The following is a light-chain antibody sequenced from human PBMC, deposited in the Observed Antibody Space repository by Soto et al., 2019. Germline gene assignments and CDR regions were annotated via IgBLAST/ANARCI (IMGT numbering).Light chain of an antibody. CDR2: DAF. Sequence: DLQMTQSPSSLSASVGDRVTITCQASQDIANHLNWYQHKPGKAPKLLIYDAFTLETGVPSRFSGGGSGTDFTLTVSSLQPEDIATYYCQHYDYLPLFGPGTKVDIK. CDR1: QDIANH. V-gene: IGKV1-33*01. CDR3: QHYDYLPL. J-gene: IGKJ3*01.